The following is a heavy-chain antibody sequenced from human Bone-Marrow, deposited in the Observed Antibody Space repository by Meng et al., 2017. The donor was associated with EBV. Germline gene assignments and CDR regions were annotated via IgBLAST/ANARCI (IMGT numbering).Heavy chain of an antibody. V-gene: IGHV1-8*01. CDR3: ARDVYASGTYRADP. CDR1: GYTFTRYD. J-gene: IGHJ5*02. D-gene: IGHD3-10*01. CDR2: MDPNSGNT. Sequence: QVYVWHAAAGVKRPGVSVKVSCKAPGYTFTRYDINWVRQATGQGLEWMGWMDPNSGNTGFAQKFQGRVTMTRNTSISTAYMELSALTSEDTAVYYCARDVYASGTYRADPWGQGTLVTVSS.